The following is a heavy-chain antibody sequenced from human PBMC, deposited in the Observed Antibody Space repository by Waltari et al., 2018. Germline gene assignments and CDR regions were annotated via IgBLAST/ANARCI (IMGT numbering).Heavy chain of an antibody. CDR1: GYTFPDYY. CDR2: VDPEDGET. D-gene: IGHD3-10*01. J-gene: IGHJ3*02. CDR3: ATALGDRSSASRAFDI. Sequence: EVQLLQSGTELKKPGTTVKISCQVSGYTFPDYYLHWVQQAPGKGPHWMGLVDPEDGETIYAEKFQGRVTITADTSTDTAYMELSSLRSEDTAVYYCATALGDRSSASRAFDIWGLGTMITVSS. V-gene: IGHV1-69-2*01.